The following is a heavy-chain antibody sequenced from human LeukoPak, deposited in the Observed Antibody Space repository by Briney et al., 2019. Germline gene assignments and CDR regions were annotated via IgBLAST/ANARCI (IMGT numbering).Heavy chain of an antibody. D-gene: IGHD1-1*01. CDR2: INPNNGAT. J-gene: IGHJ4*02. CDR1: GYTFSGYY. V-gene: IGHV1-2*02. Sequence: ASVKVSCKASGYTFSGYYIHWVRQAPGQGLEWMGWINPNNGATNYAQKFQGGVTMTRDMSITTFYMEVSSLTSDDTAVFYCVRYNWNDVVSALDSWGQGTLVTVSS. CDR3: VRYNWNDVVSALDS.